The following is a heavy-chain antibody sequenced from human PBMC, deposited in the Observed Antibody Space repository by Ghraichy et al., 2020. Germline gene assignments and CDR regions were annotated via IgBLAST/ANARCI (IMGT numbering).Heavy chain of an antibody. CDR3: VKGGYSTGWYAGFDP. CDR1: GFTFINFA. Sequence: GGSLRLSCSASGFTFINFAIHWVRQAPGKGLEFVSAISNNGGITYYADSVKGRFTLSRDNSKNTVHIEMNGLRSDDTAVYYCVKGGYSTGWYAGFDPWGQGTLVTLSS. J-gene: IGHJ5*02. CDR2: ISNNGGIT. D-gene: IGHD6-19*01. V-gene: IGHV3-64*05.